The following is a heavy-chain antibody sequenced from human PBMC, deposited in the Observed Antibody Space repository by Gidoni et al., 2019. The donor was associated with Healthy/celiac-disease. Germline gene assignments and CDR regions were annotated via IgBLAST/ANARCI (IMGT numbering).Heavy chain of an antibody. CDR1: GGSISSGSYY. V-gene: IGHV4-61*02. CDR2: IYTSGST. D-gene: IGHD3-10*01. CDR3: AREGSSITMVQGESWFDP. Sequence: QVQLQESGPGLVKPSQTLSLTCTVSGGSISSGSYYWSWIRQPAGKGLEWIGRIYTSGSTNYNPSLKSRVTISVDTSKNQFSLKLSSVTAADTAVYYCAREGSSITMVQGESWFDPWGQGTLVTVSS. J-gene: IGHJ5*02.